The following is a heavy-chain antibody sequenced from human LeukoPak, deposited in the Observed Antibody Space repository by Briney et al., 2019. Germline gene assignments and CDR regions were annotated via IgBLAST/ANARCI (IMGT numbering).Heavy chain of an antibody. D-gene: IGHD4-23*01. CDR2: IYPADSDT. CDR1: GYSFASHW. Sequence: GESLQISCKGSGYSFASHWIGWVRQLPGKGLEWMGIIYPADSDTRYSPSFEGQVTISADKSISTAYLQWNSLKTSDTAMYYCARRDFGGNSHFDYWAQGTLVTVSS. V-gene: IGHV5-51*01. CDR3: ARRDFGGNSHFDY. J-gene: IGHJ4*02.